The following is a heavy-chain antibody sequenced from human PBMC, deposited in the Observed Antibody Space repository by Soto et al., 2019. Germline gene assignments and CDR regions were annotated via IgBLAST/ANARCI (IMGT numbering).Heavy chain of an antibody. CDR1: GGSISSYY. CDR3: ATFSWVGATTGAFDI. D-gene: IGHD1-26*01. J-gene: IGHJ3*02. Sequence: SETLSLTCTVSGGSISSYYWSWIRQPPGKGLEWIGYIYYSGSTNYNPSLKSRVTISVDTSKNQSSLKLSSVTAADTAVYYCATFSWVGATTGAFDIWGQGTMVTVSS. V-gene: IGHV4-59*01. CDR2: IYYSGST.